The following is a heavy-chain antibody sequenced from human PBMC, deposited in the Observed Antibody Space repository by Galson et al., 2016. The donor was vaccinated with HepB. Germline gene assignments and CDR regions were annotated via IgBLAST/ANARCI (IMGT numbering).Heavy chain of an antibody. J-gene: IGHJ4*02. CDR1: GFTFSDYG. CDR3: AKTRWAIGRFDY. CDR2: ISYDGINK. V-gene: IGHV3-30*18. Sequence: SLRLSCAASGFTFSDYGMPWVRQAPGKGLEWVAVISYDGINKYYADSVKGRFTISRDNSKNTLYLQMNSLRAEDTAVYYCAKTRWAIGRFDYWGQGTRVTVSS. D-gene: IGHD6-13*01.